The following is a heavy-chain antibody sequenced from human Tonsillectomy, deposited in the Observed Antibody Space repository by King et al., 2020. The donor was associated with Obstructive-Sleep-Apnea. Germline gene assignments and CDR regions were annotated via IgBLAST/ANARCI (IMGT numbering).Heavy chain of an antibody. CDR1: GFTFSSYA. J-gene: IGHJ4*02. V-gene: IGHV3-30*04. CDR2: ISYDGSNE. Sequence: VQLVESGGGVVQPGRSLRLSCAASGFTFSSYAMHWVRQAPGKGLEWVAFISYDGSNEYYADSVKGRFTISRDNSKNTLYLQMNSLRAEDTAVYYCAKFSYYDSSGSYPRPFDYWGQGTLVTVSS. CDR3: AKFSYYDSSGSYPRPFDY. D-gene: IGHD3-22*01.